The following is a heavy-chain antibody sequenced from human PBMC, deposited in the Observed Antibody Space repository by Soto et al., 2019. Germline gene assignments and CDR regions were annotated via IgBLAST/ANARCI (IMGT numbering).Heavy chain of an antibody. D-gene: IGHD3-10*01. V-gene: IGHV2-70*01. CDR1: GFSLSTSGMC. J-gene: IGHJ6*02. Sequence: SGPTLVNPTQTLTLTCTFSGFSLSTSGMCVSWIRQPPGKALEWLALIDWDDDKYYSTSLKTRLTISKDTSKNQVVLTMTNMDPVDTATYYCARIRRRGGYYYGSGNYYYGMDVWGQGTTVTVS. CDR2: IDWDDDK. CDR3: ARIRRRGGYYYGSGNYYYGMDV.